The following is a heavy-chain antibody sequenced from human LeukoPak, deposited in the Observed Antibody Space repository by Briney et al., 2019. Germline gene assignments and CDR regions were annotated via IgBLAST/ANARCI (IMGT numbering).Heavy chain of an antibody. CDR3: ARWNGDIRGFDN. J-gene: IGHJ4*02. CDR2: INSDGSST. Sequence: PGGSLRLSCAASGFTFSSYWMHWVRHAPGKGLVWVSRINSDGSSTSYADSVKGRFTISRDNSKNTLYLQMNSLRAEDTAVYYCARWNGDIRGFDNWGQGTLVTVSS. CDR1: GFTFSSYW. V-gene: IGHV3-74*01. D-gene: IGHD4-17*01.